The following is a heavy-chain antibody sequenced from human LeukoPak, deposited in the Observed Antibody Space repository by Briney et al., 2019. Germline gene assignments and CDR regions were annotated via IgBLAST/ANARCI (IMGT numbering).Heavy chain of an antibody. CDR3: AGKVRGSAFHS. CDR1: GFTVSSNY. D-gene: IGHD3-10*01. Sequence: PGGSLRLSCAASGFTVSSNYMSWVRQAPGKGLEWVSVIYSGGSTYYADSVKGRFTISRDNSKNTLYLQMNSLRAEDTAVYYCAGKVRGSAFHSWGQGTLVTVSS. CDR2: IYSGGST. J-gene: IGHJ5*01. V-gene: IGHV3-53*01.